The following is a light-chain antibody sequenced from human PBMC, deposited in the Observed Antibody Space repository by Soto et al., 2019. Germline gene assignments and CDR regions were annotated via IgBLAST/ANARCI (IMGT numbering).Light chain of an antibody. J-gene: IGKJ4*01. Sequence: EIVMTQSPATLSVSPGEGATLSCRASQSVSRNLVWYQHKPGQAPRLLIYGASTRATGIPARFSGSGSGTEFTLTISSLQSEDFAVYYCQQYNNWPPGITFGGGTKVDIK. CDR1: QSVSRN. V-gene: IGKV3-15*01. CDR2: GAS. CDR3: QQYNNWPPGIT.